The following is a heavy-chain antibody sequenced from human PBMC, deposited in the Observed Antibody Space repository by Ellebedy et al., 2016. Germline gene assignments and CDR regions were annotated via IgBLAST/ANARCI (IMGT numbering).Heavy chain of an antibody. CDR1: GYTFISYD. V-gene: IGHV1-8*01. CDR3: ARGDY. CDR2: MNPNSGNT. J-gene: IGHJ4*02. Sequence: ASVKVSXXASGYTFISYDINWVRQATGQGLEWMGWMNPNSGNTGYAQKFQGRLTMTRNTSMTTAYMELSMELSSLKSEDTAVYYCARGDYWGQGTLVTVSS.